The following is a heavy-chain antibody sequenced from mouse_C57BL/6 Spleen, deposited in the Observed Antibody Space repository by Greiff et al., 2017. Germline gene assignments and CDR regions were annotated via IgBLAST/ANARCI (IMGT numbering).Heavy chain of an antibody. D-gene: IGHD1-1*01. CDR3: AGRGTTVVATFRYFDV. Sequence: QVQLQQSGPELVKPGASVKLSCKASGYTFTSYDINWVKQRPGQGLEWIGWIYPRDGSTKYNEKFKGKATLTVDTSSSTAYMELHSLTSEDSAVYFCAGRGTTVVATFRYFDVWGTGTTVTVSS. CDR2: IYPRDGST. CDR1: GYTFTSYD. V-gene: IGHV1-85*01. J-gene: IGHJ1*03.